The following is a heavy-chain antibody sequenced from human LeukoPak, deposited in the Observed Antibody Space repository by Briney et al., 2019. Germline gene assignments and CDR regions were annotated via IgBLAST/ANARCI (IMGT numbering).Heavy chain of an antibody. CDR2: IYTSGST. D-gene: IGHD4-17*01. CDR3: ARGGDYHPYDY. V-gene: IGHV4-4*07. J-gene: IGHJ4*02. Sequence: SETLSLTCSVSSGSIRSYYWTWIRQPAGKGLDWIGRIYTSGSTNYNPSLKSRVTMSLDTSKNQFSLKLSSVTAADTAVYYCARGGDYHPYDYWGQGTLVTVSS. CDR1: SGSIRSYY.